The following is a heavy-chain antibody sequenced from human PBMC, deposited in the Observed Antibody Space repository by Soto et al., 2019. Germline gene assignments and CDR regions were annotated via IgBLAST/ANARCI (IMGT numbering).Heavy chain of an antibody. V-gene: IGHV4-4*02. Sequence: LSLTCAVSGGSISSSNWWSWVRQPPGKGLEWIGEIYHSGSTNYNPSLKSRVTISVDKSKNQFSLKLSSVTAADTAVYYCARESGSYSSSLWDYYYYGMDVWGQGTTVTVSS. CDR2: IYHSGST. J-gene: IGHJ6*02. CDR1: GGSISSSNW. D-gene: IGHD6-6*01. CDR3: ARESGSYSSSLWDYYYYGMDV.